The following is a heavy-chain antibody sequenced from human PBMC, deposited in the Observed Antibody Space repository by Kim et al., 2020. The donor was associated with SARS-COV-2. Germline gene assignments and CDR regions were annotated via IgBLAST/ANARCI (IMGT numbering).Heavy chain of an antibody. CDR2: IYHSGST. J-gene: IGHJ4*02. V-gene: IGHV4-30-2*01. D-gene: IGHD5-12*01. CDR1: GGSISSGGYS. CDR3: ARGVATITATWSFDY. Sequence: SETLSLTCAVSGGSISSGGYSWSWIRQPPGKGLEWIGYIYHSGSTYYNPSLKSRVTISVDRSKNQFSLKLSSVTAADTAVYYCARGVATITATWSFDYWGQGTLVTVSS.